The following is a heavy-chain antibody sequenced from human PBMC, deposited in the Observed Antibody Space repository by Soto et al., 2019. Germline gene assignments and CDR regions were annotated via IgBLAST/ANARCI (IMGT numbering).Heavy chain of an antibody. CDR3: ARTDSSGYHDAFDI. CDR2: IYYSGST. CDR1: GGSISSSSYY. V-gene: IGHV4-39*01. D-gene: IGHD3-22*01. Sequence: PSETLSLTCTVSGGSISSSSYYWGWIRQPPGKGLEWIGSIYYSGSTYYNPSLKSRVTISVDTSKNQFSLKLSSVTAADTAVYYCARTDSSGYHDAFDIWGQGTMVTVSS. J-gene: IGHJ3*02.